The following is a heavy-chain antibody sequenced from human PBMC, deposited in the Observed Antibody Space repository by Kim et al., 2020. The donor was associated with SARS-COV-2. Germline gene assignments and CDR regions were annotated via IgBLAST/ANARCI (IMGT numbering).Heavy chain of an antibody. J-gene: IGHJ6*02. V-gene: IGHV3-9*01. Sequence: ADSVKGRFTISRDNAKNSLYLQMNSLRAEDTALYYCAKDMNYYYYYGMDVRGQGTTVTVSS. CDR3: AKDMNYYYYYGMDV.